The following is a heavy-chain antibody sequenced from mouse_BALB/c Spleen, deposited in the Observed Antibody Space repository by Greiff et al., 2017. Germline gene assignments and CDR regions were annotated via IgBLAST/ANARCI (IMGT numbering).Heavy chain of an antibody. D-gene: IGHD1-2*01. J-gene: IGHJ2*01. CDR3: TRALFTTATWYFDY. Sequence: EVKLVESGGDLVKPGGSLKLSCAASGFTFSSYTMSWVRQTPEKRLEWVATISSGGSYTYYPDSVKGRFTISRDNAKNTLYLQMSSLKSEDTAMYYCTRALFTTATWYFDYWGQGTTLTVSS. CDR1: GFTFSSYT. CDR2: ISSGGSYT. V-gene: IGHV5-6-4*01.